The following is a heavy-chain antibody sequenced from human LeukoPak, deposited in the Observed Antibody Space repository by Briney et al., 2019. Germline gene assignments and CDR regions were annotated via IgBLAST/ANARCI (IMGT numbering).Heavy chain of an antibody. D-gene: IGHD3-10*01. CDR1: GGSFSGYY. Sequence: SETLSLTCAVYGGSFSGYYWSWIRQPPVKGLEWIGEINHSGSTNYNPSLKSRVTISVDTSKNQFSLKLSSVTAADTAVYYCARADYELLWFGELLFVLDYWGQGTLVTVSS. V-gene: IGHV4-34*01. CDR2: INHSGST. CDR3: ARADYELLWFGELLFVLDY. J-gene: IGHJ4*02.